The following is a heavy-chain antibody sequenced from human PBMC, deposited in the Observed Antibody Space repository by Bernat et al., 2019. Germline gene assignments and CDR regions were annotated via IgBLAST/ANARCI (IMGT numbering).Heavy chain of an antibody. J-gene: IGHJ2*01. CDR1: GDSISRNNYY. CDR3: ARHIWDGDSSSWYFDV. V-gene: IGHV4-39*01. Sequence: QVQLQESGPGLVKPSETLFLTCSVSGDSISRNNYYWGWIRQPPGKGLEWIGSILYSGSTYYNPSLKSRVTISVDRSKNQFSLMLTSVTAADTAVFYCARHIWDGDSSSWYFDVWGRGTLVSVFS. CDR2: ILYSGST. D-gene: IGHD6-6*01.